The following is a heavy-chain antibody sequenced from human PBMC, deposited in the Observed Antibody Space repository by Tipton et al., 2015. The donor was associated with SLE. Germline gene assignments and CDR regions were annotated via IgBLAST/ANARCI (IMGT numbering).Heavy chain of an antibody. D-gene: IGHD2-2*01. CDR1: GYTFTSYG. CDR3: ARDGDYLGYCSSTSCPGYYFDY. CDR2: ISAYNGNT. Sequence: QVQLVQSGAEVKKPGASVKVSCKASGYTFTSYGISWVRQAPGQGLEWMGWISAYNGNTNYAQKLQGRVTMTTDTSTSTAYMELRSLRSDDTAVYYCARDGDYLGYCSSTSCPGYYFDYWGQGTLVTVSS. J-gene: IGHJ4*02. V-gene: IGHV1-18*01.